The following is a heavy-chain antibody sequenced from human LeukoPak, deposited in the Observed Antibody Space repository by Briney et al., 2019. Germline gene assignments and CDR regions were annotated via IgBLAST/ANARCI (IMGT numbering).Heavy chain of an antibody. V-gene: IGHV3-64*01. J-gene: IGHJ6*03. CDR2: ISSNGGST. D-gene: IGHD2-2*01. CDR3: AKDLGAGRRNTQLPTYYYYYYYMDV. Sequence: GGFLRLSCTASGFTFADFAVSWFRQAPGKGLEYVSAISSNGGSTYYANSVKGRFTISRDNSKNTLYLQMNSLRAEDTAVYYCAKDLGAGRRNTQLPTYYYYYYYMDVWGKGTTVTVSS. CDR1: GFTFADFA.